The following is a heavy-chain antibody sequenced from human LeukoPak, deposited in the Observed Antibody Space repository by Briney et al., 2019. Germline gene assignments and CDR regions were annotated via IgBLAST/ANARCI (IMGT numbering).Heavy chain of an antibody. J-gene: IGHJ4*02. CDR3: ARDVESFDY. V-gene: IGHV3-53*01. CDR1: GLTVSSNY. Sequence: GGSLRLSCAASGLTVSSNYMSWVRQAPGKGLEWVSIIYSGGSTFYADSVKGRFTISRDNSKNTLYLQMNSLRAEDTAVYYCARDVESFDYWGQGTLVTVSS. CDR2: IYSGGST.